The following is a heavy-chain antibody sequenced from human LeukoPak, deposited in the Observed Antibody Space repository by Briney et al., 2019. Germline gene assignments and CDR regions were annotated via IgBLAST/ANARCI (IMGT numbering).Heavy chain of an antibody. CDR3: ARDLEGRYYDFWSGLDY. D-gene: IGHD3-3*01. CDR2: ISSSSSYI. CDR1: GFTFSSYA. J-gene: IGHJ4*02. Sequence: GGSLRLSCAASGFTFSSYAMTWVRQAPGKGLEWVSSISSSSSYIYYADSVKGRFTISRDNAKNSLYLQMNSLRAEDTAVYYCARDLEGRYYDFWSGLDYWGQGTLVTVSS. V-gene: IGHV3-21*01.